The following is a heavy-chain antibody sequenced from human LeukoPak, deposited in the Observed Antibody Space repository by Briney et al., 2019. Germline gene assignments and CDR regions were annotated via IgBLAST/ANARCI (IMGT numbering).Heavy chain of an antibody. Sequence: SENLSLTCTVSGYSISSGYYWGWIRQPPGKGLEWIGSIYYSGSTYYNPSLKSRVTISVDTSKNQFSLKLSSVTAADTAVYYCARDPGTSGYDPFFDYWGQGTLVTVSS. CDR3: ARDPGTSGYDPFFDY. J-gene: IGHJ4*02. CDR2: IYYSGST. D-gene: IGHD5-12*01. CDR1: GYSISSGYY. V-gene: IGHV4-38-2*02.